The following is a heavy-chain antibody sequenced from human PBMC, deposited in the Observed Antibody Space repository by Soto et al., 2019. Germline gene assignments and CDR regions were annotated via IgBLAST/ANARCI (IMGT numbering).Heavy chain of an antibody. J-gene: IGHJ6*02. CDR1: GGSFSGYY. D-gene: IGHD3-3*01. CDR3: ARGRFWSGYGSTTYYYYGMDV. V-gene: IGHV4-34*01. CDR2: INHSGST. Sequence: ETLSLTCAVYGGSFSGYYWSWIRQPPGKGLEWIGEINHSGSTNYNPSLKSRVTISVDTSKNQFSLKLSSVTAADTAVYYCARGRFWSGYGSTTYYYYGMDVWGQGNTVS.